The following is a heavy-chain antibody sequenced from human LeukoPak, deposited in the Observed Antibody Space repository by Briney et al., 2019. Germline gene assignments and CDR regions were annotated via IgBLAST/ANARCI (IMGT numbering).Heavy chain of an antibody. CDR2: ISAYNGNT. V-gene: IGHV1-18*01. D-gene: IGHD2-15*01. Sequence: ASVKVSCKASGYTFTSYGISWVRQAPGQGLEWMGWISAYNGNTNYAQKLQGRVTMTTDTSTSTAYMELRSLRSDDTAVYYCARLGSIGGSRPPQYYFDYWGQGTLVTVSS. CDR3: ARLGSIGGSRPPQYYFDY. CDR1: GYTFTSYG. J-gene: IGHJ4*02.